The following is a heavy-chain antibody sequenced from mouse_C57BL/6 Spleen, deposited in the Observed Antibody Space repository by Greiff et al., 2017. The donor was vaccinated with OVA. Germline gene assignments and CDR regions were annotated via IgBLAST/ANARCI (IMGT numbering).Heavy chain of an antibody. Sequence: EVQLQESGPGLVKPSQSLSLTCSVTGYSITSGYYWNWIRQFPGNKLEWMGYISYDGSNNYNPSLKNRISITRDTSKNQFFLKLNSVTTEDTATYYRARAWDWFAYWGQGTLVTVSA. CDR2: ISYDGSN. D-gene: IGHD4-1*01. V-gene: IGHV3-6*01. CDR1: GYSITSGYY. J-gene: IGHJ3*01. CDR3: ARAWDWFAY.